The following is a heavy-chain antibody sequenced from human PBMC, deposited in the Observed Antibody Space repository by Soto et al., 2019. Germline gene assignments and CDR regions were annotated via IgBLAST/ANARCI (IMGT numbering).Heavy chain of an antibody. CDR1: GFTFDDYA. CDR3: AKDAQDFQLGRSNYYYYYYMDV. J-gene: IGHJ6*03. D-gene: IGHD6-6*01. CDR2: ISWNSGSI. V-gene: IGHV3-9*01. Sequence: GGSLRLSCAASGFTFDDYAMHWVRQAPGKGLEWVSGISWNSGSIGYADSVKGRFTISRDNAKNSLYLQMNSLRAEDTALYYCAKDAQDFQLGRSNYYYYYYMDVWGKGTTVTVSS.